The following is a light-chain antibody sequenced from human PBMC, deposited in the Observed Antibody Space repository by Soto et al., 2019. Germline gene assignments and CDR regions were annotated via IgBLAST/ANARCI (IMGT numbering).Light chain of an antibody. CDR1: QSVSTY. V-gene: IGKV1-39*01. CDR2: AAS. J-gene: IGKJ4*01. Sequence: QMTQSPSSLSASVGDRVTITCRASQSVSTYLNWYQQKPGKAPKFLIYAASTLQSGVPSRFSGSGSGTEFTLTISSLQPEDFATYYCQQSYSIPSTFGGGTKVDIK. CDR3: QQSYSIPST.